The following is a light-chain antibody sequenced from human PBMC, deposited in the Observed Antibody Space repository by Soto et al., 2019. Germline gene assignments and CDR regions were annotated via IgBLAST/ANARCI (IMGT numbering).Light chain of an antibody. CDR2: EVS. CDR1: SSDVGNYNS. J-gene: IGLJ1*01. Sequence: QSVLTQPASVSGSPGQSITISCTGTSSDVGNYNSVSWYQQHPGKAPKLMIYEVSKRPSGVSNHFSGSKSGNTASLTISGLQAEDEADYYCCSYAGSSTLVFGTGTKVTVL. CDR3: CSYAGSSTLV. V-gene: IGLV2-23*02.